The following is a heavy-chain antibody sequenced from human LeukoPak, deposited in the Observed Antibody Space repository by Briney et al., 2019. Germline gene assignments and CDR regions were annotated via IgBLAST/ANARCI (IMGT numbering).Heavy chain of an antibody. CDR2: ISSSDSTI. Sequence: GGSLRLSCAASGFSFSSYEMNWVRQAPGKGLEWISYISSSDSTIHYADSVKGRFTISRDNAKNSLYLQMNNLGAEDTAVYYCARAVSRIVGVYFDCWGQGTLVTVSS. D-gene: IGHD3-22*01. J-gene: IGHJ4*02. CDR1: GFSFSSYE. V-gene: IGHV3-48*03. CDR3: ARAVSRIVGVYFDC.